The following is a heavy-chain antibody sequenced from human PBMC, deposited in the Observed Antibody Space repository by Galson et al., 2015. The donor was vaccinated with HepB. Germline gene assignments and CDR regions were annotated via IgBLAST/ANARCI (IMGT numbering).Heavy chain of an antibody. CDR2: IYSGGST. J-gene: IGHJ4*02. Sequence: SLRLSCEASGFTVSSNYMSWVRQAPGKGLEWVSVIYSGGSTYYADPVKGRFTISRDNSKNTLYLQMNSMRAEDTAVYYCARAAKSSSWDFDYWGQGTLVTVSS. D-gene: IGHD6-13*01. CDR1: GFTVSSNY. CDR3: ARAAKSSSWDFDY. V-gene: IGHV3-66*01.